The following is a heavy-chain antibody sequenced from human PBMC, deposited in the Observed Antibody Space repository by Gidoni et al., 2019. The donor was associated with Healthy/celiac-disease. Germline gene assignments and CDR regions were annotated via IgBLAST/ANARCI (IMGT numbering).Heavy chain of an antibody. CDR2: ISSSSSTL. Sequence: EVQLVASGGGLVQPGGSLRLSCAASGFTFSSYSMNGVRQAPGKGLECVSYISSSSSTLYYADSVKGRFTISRDNAKNSLYLQMNSLRAEDTAVYYCAGDGITIFGVADAFDIWGQGTMVTVSS. CDR1: GFTFSSYS. CDR3: AGDGITIFGVADAFDI. V-gene: IGHV3-48*01. D-gene: IGHD3-3*01. J-gene: IGHJ3*02.